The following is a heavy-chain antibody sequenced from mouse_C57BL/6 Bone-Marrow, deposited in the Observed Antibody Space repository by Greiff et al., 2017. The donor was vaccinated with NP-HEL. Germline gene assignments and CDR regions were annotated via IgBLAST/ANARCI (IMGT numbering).Heavy chain of an antibody. CDR2: IDPSDSYT. V-gene: IGHV1-59*01. CDR1: GYTFTSSW. J-gene: IGHJ2*01. Sequence: QVQLQQPGAELVRPGTSVKLSCKASGYTFTSSWMHWVKQRPGQGLEWLGVIDPSDSYTNYNQKFKGKATLTVDTSSSTAYMQLSSLTSEDSAVYYCALLLRYFDYWGQGTTLTVSS. D-gene: IGHD1-1*01. CDR3: ALLLRYFDY.